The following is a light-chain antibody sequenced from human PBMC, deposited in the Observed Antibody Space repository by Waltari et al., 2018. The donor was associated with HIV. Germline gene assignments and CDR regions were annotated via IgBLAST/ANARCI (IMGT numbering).Light chain of an antibody. Sequence: IVLTQSPATLSVSPGERATLSCRASQSVSSNLAWYQQKPGQAPRLLIYRASTRTTGIPARVSGSGSGTGFTLTISSLQSEDFAVYYCQQYNDWPRGPFGQGTRLEIK. CDR3: QQYNDWPRGP. CDR1: QSVSSN. V-gene: IGKV3-15*01. CDR2: RAS. J-gene: IGKJ2*01.